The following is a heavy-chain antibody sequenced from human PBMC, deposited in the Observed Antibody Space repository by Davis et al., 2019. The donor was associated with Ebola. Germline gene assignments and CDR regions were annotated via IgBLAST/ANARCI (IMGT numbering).Heavy chain of an antibody. D-gene: IGHD3-3*01. CDR1: GFTFSSYW. CDR3: ASSLYYDFWSGPPPFDY. V-gene: IGHV3-7*01. Sequence: PGGSLRLSCAASGFTFSSYWMSWVRQAPGKGLEWVANIKQDGCEKYYVDSVKGRFTISRDNAKNSLYLQMNSLRAEDTAMYYCASSLYYDFWSGPPPFDYWGQGTLVTVSS. J-gene: IGHJ4*02. CDR2: IKQDGCEK.